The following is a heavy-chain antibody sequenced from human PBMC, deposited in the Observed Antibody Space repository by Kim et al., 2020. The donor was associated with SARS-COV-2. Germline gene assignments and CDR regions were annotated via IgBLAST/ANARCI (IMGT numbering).Heavy chain of an antibody. J-gene: IGHJ4*02. Sequence: NYSQKLQDRLTLTSDTSARTAYMELTSLRSEDTGIYYCAPLVGAAGDFDYWGQGTLVTVSS. D-gene: IGHD6-13*01. V-gene: IGHV1-3*01. CDR3: APLVGAAGDFDY.